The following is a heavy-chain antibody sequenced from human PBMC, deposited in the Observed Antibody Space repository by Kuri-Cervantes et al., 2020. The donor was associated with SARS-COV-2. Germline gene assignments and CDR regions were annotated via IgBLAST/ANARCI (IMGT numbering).Heavy chain of an antibody. CDR3: ARALRCTNGVCYRSWFDP. CDR2: INHSGST. Sequence: SETLSLTCAVDGGSFSGYYWSWIRQPPGKGLEWIGEINHSGSTNYNPSLKSRVTISVDTSKNQFSLKLSSVTAADTAVYYCARALRCTNGVCYRSWFDPWGQGTLVTVSS. J-gene: IGHJ5*02. CDR1: GGSFSGYY. D-gene: IGHD2-8*01. V-gene: IGHV4-34*01.